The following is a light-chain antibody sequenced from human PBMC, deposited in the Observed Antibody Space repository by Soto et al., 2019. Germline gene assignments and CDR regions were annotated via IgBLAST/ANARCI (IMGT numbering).Light chain of an antibody. Sequence: QSALTQPASVSGSPGQSITISCTGTSSDVGSYNHVSWYQQHPGKAPKVIIYEVYKRPSGVPDRFSGSKSGKTASLTVSGLQADDEADYYCSSYVGNNNLVFGGGTKLTVL. V-gene: IGLV2-8*01. CDR3: SSYVGNNNLV. CDR1: SSDVGSYNH. CDR2: EVY. J-gene: IGLJ3*02.